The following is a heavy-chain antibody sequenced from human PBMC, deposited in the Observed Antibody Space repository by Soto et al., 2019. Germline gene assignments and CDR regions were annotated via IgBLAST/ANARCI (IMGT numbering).Heavy chain of an antibody. CDR3: ARGRKVRGVYYYYYMDV. CDR2: INHSGRT. Sequence: SETLSLTCAVYGGSFSGYYWSWIRQPPGKGLEWIGEINHSGRTNYNPSIKSRVTISIDTSKNQFSQKIRYVTAAVTVVYYCARGRKVRGVYYYYYMDVWGKGTTVT. CDR1: GGSFSGYY. V-gene: IGHV4-34*01. J-gene: IGHJ6*03. D-gene: IGHD3-10*01.